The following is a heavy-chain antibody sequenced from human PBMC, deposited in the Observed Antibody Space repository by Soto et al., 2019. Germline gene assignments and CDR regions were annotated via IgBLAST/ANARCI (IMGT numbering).Heavy chain of an antibody. J-gene: IGHJ4*02. CDR2: IKEDGSEQ. Sequence: SGGGLVQPGGSLRLSCAASGFTFSSYWMTWVRQAPGTGLEWVANIKEDGSEQYQVDSVKGRFTFSRDNAKKTLYLQMNSLRVEDTAVYYCARLTAAGGVDQFDYWGQGTLVTVSS. CDR3: ARLTAAGGVDQFDY. D-gene: IGHD6-13*01. V-gene: IGHV3-7*05. CDR1: GFTFSSYW.